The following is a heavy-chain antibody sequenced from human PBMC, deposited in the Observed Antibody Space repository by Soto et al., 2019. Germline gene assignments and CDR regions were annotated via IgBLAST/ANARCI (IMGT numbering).Heavy chain of an antibody. J-gene: IGHJ5*02. CDR1: GYTFTSYG. CDR3: ARDPNYCSSTSCYERPKNWFDP. Sequence: ASVKVSCKASGYTFTSYGISWVRQAPGQGLEWMGWISAYNGNTNYAQKLQGRVTMTTDTSTSTAYMELRSLRSDDTAVYYCARDPNYCSSTSCYERPKNWFDPWGQGTMVTVSS. D-gene: IGHD2-2*01. V-gene: IGHV1-18*01. CDR2: ISAYNGNT.